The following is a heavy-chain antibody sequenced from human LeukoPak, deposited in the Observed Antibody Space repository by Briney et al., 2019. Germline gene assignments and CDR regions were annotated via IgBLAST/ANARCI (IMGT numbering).Heavy chain of an antibody. D-gene: IGHD5-12*01. V-gene: IGHV1-69*13. CDR1: GGTFSSYA. J-gene: IGHJ4*02. CDR3: ARGAVVIVATGPKYYFDY. CDR2: IIPIFGTA. Sequence: GASVKVSCKASGGTFSSYAISWVRQAPGQGLEWMGGIIPIFGTANYAQKFQGRVTITADESTSTAYMELSSLRSEDTAVYYCARGAVVIVATGPKYYFDYWGQGTLVTVSS.